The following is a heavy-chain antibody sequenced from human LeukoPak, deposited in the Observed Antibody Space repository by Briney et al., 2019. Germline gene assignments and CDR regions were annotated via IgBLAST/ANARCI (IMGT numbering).Heavy chain of an antibody. Sequence: GGSLRPSCAASGFTFSTYTMNWVRQAPGKGLEWVSSISSPGGYIYYADSVKGRFTISRDNAKNSLYLQMNSLRAEDTAVYYCASNWGRFEYWGQGTLVTVSS. J-gene: IGHJ4*02. D-gene: IGHD3-16*01. CDR2: ISSPGGYI. CDR1: GFTFSTYT. CDR3: ASNWGRFEY. V-gene: IGHV3-21*01.